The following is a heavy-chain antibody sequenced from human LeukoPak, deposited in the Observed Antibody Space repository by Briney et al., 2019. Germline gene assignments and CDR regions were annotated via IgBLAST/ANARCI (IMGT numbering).Heavy chain of an antibody. V-gene: IGHV4-4*09. CDR2: IYTSGST. D-gene: IGHD6-13*01. Sequence: PSETLSLTCTVSGGSISSYYWSWVRQPPGKGLEWLGYIYTSGSTNYNPSLKSRVTISVDTSKNQFSLKLSSVTAADTAVYYCASPAAADYYYYYGMDVWGQGTTVTVSS. CDR3: ASPAAADYYYYYGMDV. CDR1: GGSISSYY. J-gene: IGHJ6*02.